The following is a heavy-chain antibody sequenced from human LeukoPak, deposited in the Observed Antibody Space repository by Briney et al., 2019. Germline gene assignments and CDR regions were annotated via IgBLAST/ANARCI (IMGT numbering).Heavy chain of an antibody. Sequence: PGGSLRLSCVASGFTFSSYSMNWVRQAPGKGPEWVSYISRNSSTIYYAGSVKGRFTISRDNGKNSLYLQMNSLRAEDTAVYYCARAGAGYCSTTSCYYFDYWGQGTLVTVSS. CDR1: GFTFSSYS. CDR2: ISRNSSTI. CDR3: ARAGAGYCSTTSCYYFDY. D-gene: IGHD2-2*03. J-gene: IGHJ4*02. V-gene: IGHV3-48*01.